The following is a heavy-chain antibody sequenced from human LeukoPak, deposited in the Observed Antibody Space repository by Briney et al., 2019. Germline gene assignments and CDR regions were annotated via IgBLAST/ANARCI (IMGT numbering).Heavy chain of an antibody. J-gene: IGHJ4*02. CDR1: GGSFSGYY. CDR2: INHSGST. V-gene: IGHV4-34*01. Sequence: SETLSLTCAVYGGSFSGYYWSWIRQPPGKGLEWIGEINHSGSTNYNPSLKSRVTISVDTSKNQFSLKLSSVTAADTAVYYCARRVDYYDSSGYYHLCDYWGQGTLVTVSS. D-gene: IGHD3-22*01. CDR3: ARRVDYYDSSGYYHLCDY.